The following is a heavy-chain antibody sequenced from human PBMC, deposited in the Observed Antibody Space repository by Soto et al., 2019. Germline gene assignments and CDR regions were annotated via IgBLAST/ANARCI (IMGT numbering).Heavy chain of an antibody. CDR2: IYPGDSDT. J-gene: IGHJ4*02. D-gene: IGHD2-2*01. CDR3: ARHKLYCSSTSCYAYYFDY. CDR1: GYSFTSYW. V-gene: IGHV5-51*01. Sequence: PGESLKISCKGSGYSFTSYWIGWVRQMPGKGLEWMGIIYPGDSDTRYSPSFQGQVAISADKSISTAYLQWSSLKASDTAMYYCARHKLYCSSTSCYAYYFDYWGQGTLVTVSS.